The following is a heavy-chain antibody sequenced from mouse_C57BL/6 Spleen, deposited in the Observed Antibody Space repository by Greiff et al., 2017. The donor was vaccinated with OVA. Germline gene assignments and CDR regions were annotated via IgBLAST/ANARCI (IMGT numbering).Heavy chain of an antibody. CDR1: GYTFTDYY. CDR2: INPNNGGT. D-gene: IGHD1-1*01. CDR3: ARRGYGSSRYYFDY. J-gene: IGHJ2*01. Sequence: VQLKESGPELVKPGASVKISCKASGYTFTDYYMNWVKQSHGKSLEWIGDINPNNGGTSYNQKFKGKATLTVDKSSSTAYMELRSLTSEDSAVYYCARRGYGSSRYYFDYWGQGTTLTVSS. V-gene: IGHV1-26*01.